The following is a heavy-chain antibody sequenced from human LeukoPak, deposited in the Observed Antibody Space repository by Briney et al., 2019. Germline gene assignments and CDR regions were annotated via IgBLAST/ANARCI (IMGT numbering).Heavy chain of an antibody. V-gene: IGHV3-23*01. CDR3: AKGTTGMAPRGYFDD. D-gene: IGHD5-18*01. Sequence: PGGSLRLSCGVSGFXFSTYAINWVRQAPGKGLEWVSVISGSGGSTYYADSVKGRFTISRDNSKNTLYLQMNSLTVEDTAVYYCAKGTTGMAPRGYFDDWGQGTLVTVSS. CDR2: ISGSGGST. CDR1: GFXFSTYA. J-gene: IGHJ4*02.